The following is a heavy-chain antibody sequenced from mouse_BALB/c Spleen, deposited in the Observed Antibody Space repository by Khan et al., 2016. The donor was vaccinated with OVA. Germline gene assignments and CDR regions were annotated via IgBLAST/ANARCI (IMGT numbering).Heavy chain of an antibody. Sequence: QVQLKQSGAELARPGASVKMSCKASGYTFTSYTIHWIKQRPGQGLEWIGYINPSSGYTNYNQKFKDKATLTADNSSTTAYLQLSSLTSADSAVYYWARDGASYRDDGWFAYWGQGTLVTVSA. CDR2: INPSSGYT. CDR3: ARDGASYRDDGWFAY. V-gene: IGHV1-4*01. CDR1: GYTFTSYT. D-gene: IGHD2-14*01. J-gene: IGHJ3*01.